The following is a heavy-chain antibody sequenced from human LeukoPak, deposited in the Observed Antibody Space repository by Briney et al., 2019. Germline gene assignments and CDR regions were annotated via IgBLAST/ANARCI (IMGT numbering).Heavy chain of an antibody. Sequence: GGSLRLSCAASGFTFSSYAMHWVRQAPGKGLEWVAVISYDGSNKYYADSVKGRFTISRDNSKNTLYLQMNSLRAEDTAVYYCARDDSGSYFDFDYWGQGTLVTVSS. CDR1: GFTFSSYA. CDR3: ARDDSGSYFDFDY. V-gene: IGHV3-30*04. J-gene: IGHJ4*02. CDR2: ISYDGSNK. D-gene: IGHD1-26*01.